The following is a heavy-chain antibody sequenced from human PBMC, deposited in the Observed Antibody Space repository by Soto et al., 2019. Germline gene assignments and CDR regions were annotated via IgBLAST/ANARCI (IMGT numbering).Heavy chain of an antibody. J-gene: IGHJ4*02. D-gene: IGHD3-16*01. CDR2: IYYSGST. V-gene: IGHV4-59*01. Sequence: TETLSLTCTVSGGSISSYYWSWIRQPPGKGLEWIGYIYYSGSTNYNPSLKSRVTISVDTSKNQFSLKLSSVTAADTAVYYCERAPWGNYGYPSYFDYCRQGNLVTVSS. CDR3: ERAPWGNYGYPSYFDY. CDR1: GGSISSYY.